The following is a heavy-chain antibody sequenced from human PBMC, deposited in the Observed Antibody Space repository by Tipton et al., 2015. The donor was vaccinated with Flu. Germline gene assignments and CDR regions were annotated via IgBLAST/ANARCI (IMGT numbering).Heavy chain of an antibody. Sequence: QLVQSGAEVKKPGASVKVSCKASGYTFTGYYMHWVRQAPGQGLEWMGWINPNSGGTNYAQKFQGRVTMTRDTSISTAYMELSRLRSDDAAVYYWARGGPVAGTFQGRLRFDYWGQGPLVTVSS. J-gene: IGHJ4*02. CDR1: GYTFTGYY. CDR2: INPNSGGT. V-gene: IGHV1-2*02. CDR3: ARGGPVAGTFQGRLRFDY. D-gene: IGHD6-19*01.